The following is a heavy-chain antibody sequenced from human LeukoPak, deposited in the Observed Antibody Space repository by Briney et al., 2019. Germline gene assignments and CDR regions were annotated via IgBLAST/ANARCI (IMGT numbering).Heavy chain of an antibody. CDR2: ISYDGSNK. J-gene: IGHJ6*02. Sequence: GGSLRLSCAASGFTFSSYSMNWVRQAPGKGLEWVAVISYDGSNKYYADSVKGRFTISRDNSKNTLYLQMSSLRAEDTAVYYCAKDFGYWSYYYYYGMDVWGQGTTVTVSS. CDR3: AKDFGYWSYYYYYGMDV. CDR1: GFTFSSYS. D-gene: IGHD6-25*01. V-gene: IGHV3-30*18.